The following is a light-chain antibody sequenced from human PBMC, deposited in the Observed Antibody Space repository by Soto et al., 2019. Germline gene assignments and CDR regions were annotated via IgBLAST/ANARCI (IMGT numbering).Light chain of an antibody. CDR1: QSVSGW. CDR2: DAS. V-gene: IGKV1-5*01. J-gene: IGKJ1*01. Sequence: DIQMTQSPSSLSASVGDRVTITCRASQSVSGWLAWYQQKPGKAPKLLIYDASTLESGVPSRFSGSGSGTEFTLTISSLQPDDFATYYAQHYNTGDHQTFGQGTKVAIK. CDR3: QHYNTGDHQT.